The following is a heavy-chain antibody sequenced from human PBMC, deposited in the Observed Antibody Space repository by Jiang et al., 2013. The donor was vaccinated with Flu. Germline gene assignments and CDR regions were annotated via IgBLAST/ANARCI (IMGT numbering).Heavy chain of an antibody. CDR2: INPSAGST. J-gene: IGHJ4*02. CDR1: GYTFTSYY. CDR3: ARGSLVAGFDY. V-gene: IGHV1-46*01. D-gene: IGHD2-21*01. Sequence: CKASGYTFTSYYMHWVRQAPGQGLEWMGIINPSAGSTSYAQKFQGRVTMTRDTSTSTVYMELSSLRSEDTAVYYCARGSLVAGFDYWGQGTLVTVSS.